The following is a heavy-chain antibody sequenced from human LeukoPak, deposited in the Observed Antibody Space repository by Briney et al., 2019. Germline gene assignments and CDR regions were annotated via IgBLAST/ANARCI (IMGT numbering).Heavy chain of an antibody. V-gene: IGHV1-8*01. CDR2: MNPNSGNT. CDR3: ARADYVFWNWYYYYGMDV. J-gene: IGHJ6*02. D-gene: IGHD3-3*01. CDR1: GYTFTSYD. Sequence: ASVKVSCKASGYTFTSYDINWVRQATGQGLEWMGWMNPNSGNTGYAQKFQGRVTMTRNTSISTAYMELSSLRSEDTAVYYCARADYVFWNWYYYYGMDVWGQGTTVTVSS.